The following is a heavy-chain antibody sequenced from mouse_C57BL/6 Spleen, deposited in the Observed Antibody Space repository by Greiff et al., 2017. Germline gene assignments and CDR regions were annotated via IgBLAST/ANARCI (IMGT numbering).Heavy chain of an antibody. Sequence: QVQLQQPGAELVMPGASVKLSCKASGYTFTSYWLHWVKQRPGQGLEWIGEIDPSDSYTNYNQKFKGKSTLTVDKSSSTAYMQRSSLTSEDSAVYYCARYYGSSYWYFDVWGTGTTVTVSS. J-gene: IGHJ1*03. D-gene: IGHD1-1*01. CDR1: GYTFTSYW. CDR3: ARYYGSSYWYFDV. CDR2: IDPSDSYT. V-gene: IGHV1-69*01.